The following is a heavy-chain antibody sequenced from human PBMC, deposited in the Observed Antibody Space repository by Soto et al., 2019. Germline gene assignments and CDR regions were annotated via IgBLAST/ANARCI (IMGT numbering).Heavy chain of an antibody. CDR1: GFTFSSYG. CDR2: ISYDGSNK. V-gene: IGHV3-30*18. CDR3: AKDRGPYSSSSYSSYGMDV. D-gene: IGHD6-6*01. J-gene: IGHJ6*02. Sequence: QVQLVESGGGVVQPGRSLRLSCAASGFTFSSYGMHWVRQAPGKGLEWVAVISYDGSNKYYADSVKGRFTISRDNSKNTLYLQMNSMRAEDTAVYYCAKDRGPYSSSSYSSYGMDVWGQGTTVTVSS.